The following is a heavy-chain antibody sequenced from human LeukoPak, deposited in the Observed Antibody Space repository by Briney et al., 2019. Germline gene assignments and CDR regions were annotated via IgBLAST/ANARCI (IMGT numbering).Heavy chain of an antibody. CDR1: GYTFTSYY. D-gene: IGHD3-22*01. CDR2: INPSGGST. J-gene: IGHJ4*02. CDR3: ARKRDYYDSSGYYFDY. V-gene: IGHV1-46*01. Sequence: ASVKVSCKASGYTFTSYYMHWVRQAHGQGLEWMGIINPSGGSTSYAQKFQGRVTMTRDTSTSTVYMELSSLRSEDTAVYYCARKRDYYDSSGYYFDYWGQGTLVTVSS.